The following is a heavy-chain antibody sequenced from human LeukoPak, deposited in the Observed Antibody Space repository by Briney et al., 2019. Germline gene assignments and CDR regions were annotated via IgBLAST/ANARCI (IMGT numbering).Heavy chain of an antibody. CDR1: GYTFTGYY. CDR2: INPNSGGT. V-gene: IGHV1-2*04. Sequence: ASVKVSCKASGYTFTGYYMHWVRQAPGQGLEWMGWINPNSGGTNYAQKFQGWVTMTRDTSISTAYMELSRLRSDDTAVYYCAREEAEIYYSYGMDVGGKGPTVTVSS. J-gene: IGHJ6*04. CDR3: AREEAEIYYSYGMDV.